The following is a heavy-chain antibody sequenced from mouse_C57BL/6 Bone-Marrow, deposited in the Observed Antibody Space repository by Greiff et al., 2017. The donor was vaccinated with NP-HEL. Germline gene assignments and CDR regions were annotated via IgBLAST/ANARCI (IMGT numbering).Heavy chain of an antibody. CDR1: GFSLTSYG. Sequence: VKLMESGPGLVAPSQSLSITCTVSGFSLTSYGVDWVRQPPGKGLEWLGVIWGGGSTNYNSALMSRLSISKENSKSQVFLKMNSLQTDDTAMYYCAKPLTYYGSSYDAMDYWGQGTSVTVSS. CDR3: AKPLTYYGSSYDAMDY. CDR2: IWGGGST. J-gene: IGHJ4*01. D-gene: IGHD1-1*01. V-gene: IGHV2-9*01.